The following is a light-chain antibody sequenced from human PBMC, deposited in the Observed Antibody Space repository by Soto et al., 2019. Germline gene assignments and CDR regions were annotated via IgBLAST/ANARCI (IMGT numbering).Light chain of an antibody. CDR2: AAS. J-gene: IGKJ5*01. CDR1: ESISRH. CDR3: QHSYSTLSIS. V-gene: IGKV1-39*01. Sequence: DIQMTQSPSSLSASVGDRVTITCRASESISRHLNWYQQKPGKAPNLLIYAASTLQNGVPSRFSGSGSGTDFPLTISSLQPEDFETYYCQHSYSTLSISFGQGTRLEIK.